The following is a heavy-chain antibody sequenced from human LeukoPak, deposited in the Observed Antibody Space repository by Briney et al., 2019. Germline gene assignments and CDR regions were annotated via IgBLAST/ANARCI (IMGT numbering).Heavy chain of an antibody. CDR2: INPSGGST. CDR3: ARDGGGRSFGELSVY. J-gene: IGHJ4*02. D-gene: IGHD3-10*01. Sequence: ASVKVSCKASGYTFTSYYMHWVRQAPGQGLEWMGIINPSGGSTSYAQKFQGRVTMTRDASTSTVYMELSSLRSEATAVYYCARDGGGRSFGELSVYWGQGTLVTVSS. CDR1: GYTFTSYY. V-gene: IGHV1-46*01.